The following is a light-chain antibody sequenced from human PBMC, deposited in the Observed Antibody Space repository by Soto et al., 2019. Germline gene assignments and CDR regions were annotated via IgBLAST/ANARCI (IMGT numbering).Light chain of an antibody. CDR3: QQRGNWPVT. J-gene: IGKJ1*01. Sequence: EIVLTQSPATLSLSPGERATLSCRASQSVGSYFAWYQQKPGQAPRLLIYDASNRATGIPARFSGSGSGTDFTLTISSLEPDDFAVYYCQQRGNWPVTLGQGNRVDIK. CDR1: QSVGSY. CDR2: DAS. V-gene: IGKV3-11*01.